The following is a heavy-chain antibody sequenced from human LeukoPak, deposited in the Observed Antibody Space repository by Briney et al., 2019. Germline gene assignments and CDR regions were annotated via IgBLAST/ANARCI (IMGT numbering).Heavy chain of an antibody. CDR2: IYHSGST. CDR3: ARHIVGATKGFDY. V-gene: IGHV4-38-2*02. Sequence: KSSETLSLTCTVSGYSISSGYYWGWIRQPPGKGLEWIGSIYHSGSTYYNPSLKSRVTISVDTSKNQFSLKLSSVTAADTAVYYCARHIVGATKGFDYWGQGTLVTVSS. D-gene: IGHD1-26*01. CDR1: GYSISSGYY. J-gene: IGHJ4*02.